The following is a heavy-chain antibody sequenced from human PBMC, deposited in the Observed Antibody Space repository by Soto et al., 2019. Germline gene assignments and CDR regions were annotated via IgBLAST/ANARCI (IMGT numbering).Heavy chain of an antibody. CDR2: ITGSGDST. J-gene: IGHJ4*02. V-gene: IGHV3-23*01. CDR3: AKVFVFTIREGFDY. D-gene: IGHD3-3*01. CDR1: WFTFSSHA. Sequence: GGSLRLSCAAPWFTFSSHAMSWVRQAPGKGLEWVSAITGSGDSTYYADSVKGRFTVSRDNSKNTLYLQMNSLRAEDTAVYYCAKVFVFTIREGFDYWGLGTLVTVSS.